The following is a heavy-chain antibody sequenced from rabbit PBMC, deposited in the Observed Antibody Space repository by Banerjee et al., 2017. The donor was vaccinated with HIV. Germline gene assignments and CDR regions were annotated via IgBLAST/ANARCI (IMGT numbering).Heavy chain of an antibody. D-gene: IGHD4-1*01. CDR1: GFDFSNYY. CDR2: IYNGDGTT. J-gene: IGHJ4*01. CDR3: ARDLAGVIGWNFGL. Sequence: QQQLEESGGDLVKPEGSLTLTCTASGFDFSNYYMTWVRQAPGKGLEWIACIYNGDGTTWYASWVNGRFTISRSTSLNTVTLQMTSLTAADTATYFCARDLAGVIGWNFGLWGPGTLVTVS. V-gene: IGHV1S47*01.